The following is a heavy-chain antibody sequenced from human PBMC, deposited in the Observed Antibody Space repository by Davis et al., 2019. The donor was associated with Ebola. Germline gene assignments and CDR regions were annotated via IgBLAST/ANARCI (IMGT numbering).Heavy chain of an antibody. Sequence: GESLKISCAASGFTVSSNYMSWVRQTPGKGLEWVSVIYSGGSTYYADSVKGRFTISRDNSKNTLYLQMNSLRAEDTAVYYCAKDRLSVYAIDNWFDPWGQGTLVTVSS. D-gene: IGHD2-8*01. J-gene: IGHJ5*02. CDR2: IYSGGST. CDR3: AKDRLSVYAIDNWFDP. CDR1: GFTVSSNY. V-gene: IGHV3-53*01.